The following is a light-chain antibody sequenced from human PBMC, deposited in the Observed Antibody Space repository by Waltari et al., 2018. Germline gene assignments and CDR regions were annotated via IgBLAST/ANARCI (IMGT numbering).Light chain of an antibody. J-gene: IGKJ2*01. CDR3: HQYYSIPST. Sequence: LLYSSNGNNYVSSYQQKPGQRPKLLMYWSSNRESGLPDRFSGSGSGTEFSLTINSLQAEDVAVYFCHQYYSIPSTCGQGTKLEIK. CDR1: LLYSSNGNNY. CDR2: WSS. V-gene: IGKV4-1*01.